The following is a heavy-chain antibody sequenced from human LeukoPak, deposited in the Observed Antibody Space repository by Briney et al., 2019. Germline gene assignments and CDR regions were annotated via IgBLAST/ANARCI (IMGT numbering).Heavy chain of an antibody. CDR3: ARESRRDGYTYFDY. V-gene: IGHV4-4*02. CDR2: IYHSGST. J-gene: IGHJ4*02. Sequence: PSGTLSLTCAVSGGSISSSNWWSWVRQPPGEGLEWIGEIYHSGSTNHNPSLKSRVTISVDKSKNQFSLKLSTVTAADTAVYYCARESRRDGYTYFDYWGQGTLVTVSS. D-gene: IGHD5-24*01. CDR1: GGSISSSNW.